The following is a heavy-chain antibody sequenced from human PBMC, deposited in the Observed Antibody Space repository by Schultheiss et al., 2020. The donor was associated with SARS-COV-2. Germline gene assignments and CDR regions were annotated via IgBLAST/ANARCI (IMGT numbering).Heavy chain of an antibody. CDR3: VRLDSSGWSFDY. D-gene: IGHD6-19*01. V-gene: IGHV3-72*01. CDR2: TRNKGHSYTT. Sequence: GGSLRLSCAASGFTFSDHYMDWVRQAPGKGLEWVGRTRNKGHSYTTEYAASVKGRFTISRDDSKNLLYLQMNSLKTEDTAVYYCVRLDSSGWSFDYWGQGTLVTVSS. CDR1: GFTFSDHY. J-gene: IGHJ4*02.